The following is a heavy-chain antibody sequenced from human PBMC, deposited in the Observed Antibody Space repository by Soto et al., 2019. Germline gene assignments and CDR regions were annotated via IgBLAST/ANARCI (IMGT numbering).Heavy chain of an antibody. CDR2: IYYSGST. CDR3: ARSSHYSSPFRRFSP. V-gene: IGHV4-31*03. Sequence: SETLSLTCTVSGGSISSGGYYWSWIRQHPGKGLEWIGYIYYSGSTYYNPSLKSRVTISVDTSKNQFSLKLSSVTAADTAVYYCARSSHYSSPFRRFSPWGKGTLVPVSS. J-gene: IGHJ5*02. D-gene: IGHD6-13*01. CDR1: GGSISSGGYY.